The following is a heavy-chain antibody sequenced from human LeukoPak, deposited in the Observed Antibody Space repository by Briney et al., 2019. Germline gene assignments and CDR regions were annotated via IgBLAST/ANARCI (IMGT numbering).Heavy chain of an antibody. D-gene: IGHD2/OR15-2a*01. CDR3: ARRNILHFDY. Sequence: ASVKVSCKASGYTSTSYYMHWVRQAPGQGLEWMGIINPSGGSTSYAQKFQGRVAMTSDTSTSTVYMELSSLKSEDTAVYYCARRNILHFDYWGQGTLVTVSS. CDR2: INPSGGST. J-gene: IGHJ4*02. V-gene: IGHV1-46*01. CDR1: GYTSTSYY.